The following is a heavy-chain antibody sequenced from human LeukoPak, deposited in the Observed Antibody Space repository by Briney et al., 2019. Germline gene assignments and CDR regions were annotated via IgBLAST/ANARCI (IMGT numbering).Heavy chain of an antibody. CDR3: ARDAGKPGSSPEDY. J-gene: IGHJ4*02. Sequence: GGSLRLSCAASGFTFSSYAMHWVRQAPGKGLEWVAVISYDGSNKYYADSVKGRFTISRDNSKNTLYLQMNSLRAADTAVYYCARDAGKPGSSPEDYWGQGTLVTVSS. CDR2: ISYDGSNK. CDR1: GFTFSSYA. D-gene: IGHD1-14*01. V-gene: IGHV3-30*04.